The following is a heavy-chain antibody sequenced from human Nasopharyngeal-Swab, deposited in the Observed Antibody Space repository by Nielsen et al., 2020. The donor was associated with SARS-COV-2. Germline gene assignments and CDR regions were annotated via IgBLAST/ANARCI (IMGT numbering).Heavy chain of an antibody. CDR1: GGSFTNSA. CDR3: AREGEYGAYDAPDY. CDR2: IVPALDLP. J-gene: IGHJ4*02. Sequence: SVKVSCKTSGGSFTNSAINWVRQAPGQGLEWMGGIVPALDLPNYAQKFRGRVTISADRSTTTSYLELSSLRSEDTAIYYCAREGEYGAYDAPDYWGQGTLVTVSS. V-gene: IGHV1-69*10. D-gene: IGHD5-12*01.